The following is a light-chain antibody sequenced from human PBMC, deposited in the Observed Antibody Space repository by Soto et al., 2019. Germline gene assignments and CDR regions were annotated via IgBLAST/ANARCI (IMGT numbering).Light chain of an antibody. Sequence: QSVLTQPRSVSGSPGQSVTISCTGTSSDVGDYNYVSWYQQHPGKAPKLLIYAVNMRPSGVPDRFSGSKSGNTASLTISGLQAEHEADYSCCSYAGSYTWVFGGGTKLTVL. V-gene: IGLV2-11*01. CDR2: AVN. CDR3: CSYAGSYTWV. J-gene: IGLJ3*02. CDR1: SSDVGDYNY.